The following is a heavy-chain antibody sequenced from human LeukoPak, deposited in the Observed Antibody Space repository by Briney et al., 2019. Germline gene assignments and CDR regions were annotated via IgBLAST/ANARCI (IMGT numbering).Heavy chain of an antibody. CDR1: GYTFTNYG. V-gene: IGHV1-18*01. CDR3: ARDYYDSSGYRVPSNAFDI. Sequence: ASVKVSCKASGYTFTNYGISWVRQAPGQGLEWMGWISAYNGNTNYAQKLQGRVTMTTDTSTSTAYMELRSLRSDDTAVYYCARDYYDSSGYRVPSNAFDIWGQGTMVTVSS. D-gene: IGHD3-22*01. J-gene: IGHJ3*02. CDR2: ISAYNGNT.